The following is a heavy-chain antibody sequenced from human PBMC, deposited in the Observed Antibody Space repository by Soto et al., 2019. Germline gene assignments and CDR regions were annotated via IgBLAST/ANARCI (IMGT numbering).Heavy chain of an antibody. CDR1: GDSVSSNSAA. CDR2: TYYRSKWYN. V-gene: IGHV6-1*01. Sequence: QVQLQQSGPGLVKPSQTLSLTCAISGDSVSSNSAAWNWIRQSPSRGLEWLGRTYYRSKWYNDYAVAVKSRNTNEPDTYNNHFSLQLNSVTPEDTAVYYCARSWIQLWSRRNYYFDYWGQGTLVTLYS. CDR3: ARSWIQLWSRRNYYFDY. J-gene: IGHJ4*02. D-gene: IGHD5-18*01.